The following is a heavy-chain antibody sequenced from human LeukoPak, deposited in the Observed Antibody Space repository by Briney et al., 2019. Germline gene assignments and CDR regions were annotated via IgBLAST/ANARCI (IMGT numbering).Heavy chain of an antibody. CDR2: IKQDGSEK. J-gene: IGHJ3*01. CDR3: ASDRYYYDSSGFPY. D-gene: IGHD3-22*01. CDR1: GFTFSSYW. Sequence: TGGSLRLSCAASGFTFSSYWMSWVRQAPGKGLEGGANIKQDGSEKYYVDSVKGRFTISRDNAKNSLYLQMNSLRAEDTSVYYCASDRYYYDSSGFPYWRQGTMVTVSS. V-gene: IGHV3-7*01.